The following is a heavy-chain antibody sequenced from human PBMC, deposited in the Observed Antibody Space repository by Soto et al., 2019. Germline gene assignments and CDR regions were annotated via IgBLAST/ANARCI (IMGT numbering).Heavy chain of an antibody. CDR2: ITNNGNNE. D-gene: IGHD1-26*01. Sequence: PGGSLRLSCAASGFVFSDYGMHWVRQSPGKGLECVALITNNGNNEFYRESVKGRCSIPSGSSTNTSDLLMNSLSPEDPGVYYCAKEGPGGGRHFYYGMDVWGLGTTVTVS. J-gene: IGHJ6*02. CDR1: GFVFSDYG. CDR3: AKEGPGGGRHFYYGMDV. V-gene: IGHV3-30*02.